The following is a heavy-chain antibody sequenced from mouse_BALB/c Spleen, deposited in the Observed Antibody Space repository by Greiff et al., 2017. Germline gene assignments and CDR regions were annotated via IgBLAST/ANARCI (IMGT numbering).Heavy chain of an antibody. V-gene: IGHV1-15*01. Sequence: VKLQQSGAELVRPGASVTLSCKASGYTFTDYEMHWVKQTPVHGLEWIGAIDPETGGTAYNQKFKGKATLTADKSSSTAYMELRSLTSEDSAVYYCTETSFAYWGQGTLVTVSA. CDR1: GYTFTDYE. CDR2: IDPETGGT. J-gene: IGHJ3*01. CDR3: TETSFAY.